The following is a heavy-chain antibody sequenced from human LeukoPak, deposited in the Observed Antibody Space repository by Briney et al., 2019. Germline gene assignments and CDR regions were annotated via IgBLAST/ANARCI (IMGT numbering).Heavy chain of an antibody. CDR1: GGSFSGYY. D-gene: IGHD4-17*01. V-gene: IGHV4-34*01. CDR2: INHSGST. J-gene: IGHJ3*02. Sequence: SETLSLTCAVYGGSFSGYYWSWIRQPPGKGLEWIGEINHSGSTNYNPSLKSRVTISVDTSKNQFSLKLSSVTAADTAVYYCARHGKGYGDYVAFDIWGQGTMVTVSS. CDR3: ARHGKGYGDYVAFDI.